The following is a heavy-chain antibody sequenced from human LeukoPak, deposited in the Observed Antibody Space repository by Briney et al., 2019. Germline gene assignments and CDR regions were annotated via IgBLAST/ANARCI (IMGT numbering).Heavy chain of an antibody. V-gene: IGHV1-24*01. D-gene: IGHD3-10*01. J-gene: IGHJ4*02. CDR3: ATSKMDNMVRGVIMYYFDY. CDR2: XDPXDGET. Sequence: XDPXDGETIYAQKFQGRVTMTEDTSTDTAYMELSSLRSEDTAVYYCATSKMDNMVRGVIMYYFDYWGQGTLVTVSS.